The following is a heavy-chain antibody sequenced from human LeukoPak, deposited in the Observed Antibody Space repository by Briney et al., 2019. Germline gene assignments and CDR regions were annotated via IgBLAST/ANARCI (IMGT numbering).Heavy chain of an antibody. CDR2: IYYSGST. D-gene: IGHD2-2*01. CDR1: GGSISSSSYY. Sequence: SETLSLTCTVSGGSISSSSYYWGWIRQPPGKGLEWIGSIYYSGSTYYNPSLKSRVTISVDTSKNQFSLKLSSVTAADTAVYYCARDIVVAEAYNWFDPWGRGTLVTVSS. CDR3: ARDIVVAEAYNWFDP. J-gene: IGHJ5*02. V-gene: IGHV4-39*07.